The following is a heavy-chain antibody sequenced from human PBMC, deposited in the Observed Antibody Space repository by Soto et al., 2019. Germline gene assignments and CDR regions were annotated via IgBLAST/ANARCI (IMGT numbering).Heavy chain of an antibody. CDR2: IYYSGST. Sequence: NPSETLSLTCTVSCGSISSSSYYWGWIRQPPGKGLEWIGSIYYSGSTYYNPSLKSRVTISVDTSKNQFSLKLSSVTAADTAVYYCARPTTTHCSSTSCYEKGENWFDPWGQGTLVTVSS. D-gene: IGHD2-2*01. V-gene: IGHV4-39*01. J-gene: IGHJ5*02. CDR1: CGSISSSSYY. CDR3: ARPTTTHCSSTSCYEKGENWFDP.